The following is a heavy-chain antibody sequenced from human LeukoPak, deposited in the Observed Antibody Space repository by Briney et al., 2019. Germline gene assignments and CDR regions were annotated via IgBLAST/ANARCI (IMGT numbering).Heavy chain of an antibody. V-gene: IGHV4-38-2*02. CDR2: IYHSGST. J-gene: IGHJ4*02. CDR1: GYSISSGYY. CDR3: ARRVGVGYYGDYGIRFDY. Sequence: SETLSLTCTVSGYSISSGYYWGWIRQPPGKGLEWIGSIYHSGSTYYNPSLKSRVTISVDTSKNQFSLKLSSVTAADTAVYYCARRVGVGYYGDYGIRFDYWGQGTLVTVSS. D-gene: IGHD4-17*01.